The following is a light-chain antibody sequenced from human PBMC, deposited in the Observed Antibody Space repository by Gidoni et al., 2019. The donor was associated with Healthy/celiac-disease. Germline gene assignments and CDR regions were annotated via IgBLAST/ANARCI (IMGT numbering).Light chain of an antibody. CDR2: GAS. J-gene: IGKJ2*01. Sequence: TLSVSPGERAALSCRASQSVSSNLAWYQQKPGQAPRLLIYGASTRATGIPARFSGSGSGTEFTLTISSLQSGDFAVYYCQQYNNWPDTFGQGTKLEIK. CDR3: QQYNNWPDT. V-gene: IGKV3-15*01. CDR1: QSVSSN.